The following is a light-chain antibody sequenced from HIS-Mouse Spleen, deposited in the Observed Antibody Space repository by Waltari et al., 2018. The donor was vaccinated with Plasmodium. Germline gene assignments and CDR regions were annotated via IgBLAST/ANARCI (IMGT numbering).Light chain of an antibody. V-gene: IGLV3-10*01. Sequence: SYELTQPPSVSVSPGQTARITCSGDALPKKYAYWYQQKSGQAPVLVLYEESKRPPGNPERFSGSSSGTMATLTISGAQVEDEADYYCYSTDSSGNHRVFGGGTKLTVL. J-gene: IGLJ3*02. CDR1: ALPKKY. CDR3: YSTDSSGNHRV. CDR2: EES.